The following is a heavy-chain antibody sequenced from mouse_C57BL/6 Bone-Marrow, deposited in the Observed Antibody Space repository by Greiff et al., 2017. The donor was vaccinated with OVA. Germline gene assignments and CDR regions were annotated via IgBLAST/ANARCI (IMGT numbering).Heavy chain of an antibody. D-gene: IGHD2-10*02. CDR3: ARHLPSYFDV. Sequence: EVQRVESGGGLVKPGGSLKLSCAASGFTFSSYTMSWVRQTPEKRLEWVATISGGGGNTYYPDSVKGRFTISRDNAKNTLYLQMSSLRSEDTALYYCARHLPSYFDVWGTGTTVTVSS. J-gene: IGHJ1*03. CDR1: GFTFSSYT. V-gene: IGHV5-9*01. CDR2: ISGGGGNT.